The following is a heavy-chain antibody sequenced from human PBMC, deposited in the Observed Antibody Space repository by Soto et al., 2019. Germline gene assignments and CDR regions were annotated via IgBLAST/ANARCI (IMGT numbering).Heavy chain of an antibody. CDR2: ISYDGSNK. CDR1: GFTFSSYA. V-gene: IGHV3-30-3*01. CDR3: ARGSSSNYYGSGSYYNVAAGNYYYYGMDV. Sequence: QVQLVESGGGVVQPGRSLRLSCAASGFTFSSYAMHWVRQAPGKGLEWVAVISYDGSNKYYADSVKGRFTISRDNSKNTRYLQMNSLRAEDTAVYYCARGSSSNYYGSGSYYNVAAGNYYYYGMDVWGQGTTVTVSS. D-gene: IGHD3-10*01. J-gene: IGHJ6*02.